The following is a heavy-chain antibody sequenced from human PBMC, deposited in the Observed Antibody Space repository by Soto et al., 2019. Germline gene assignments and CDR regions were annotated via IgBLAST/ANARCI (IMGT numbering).Heavy chain of an antibody. CDR1: GYSFTSYW. CDR2: IDPSDSYT. J-gene: IGHJ6*02. V-gene: IGHV5-10-1*01. CDR3: ARHGIAANYGMDV. Sequence: GESLKISCKGSGYSFTSYWISWVRQMPGKGLEWMGRIDPSDSYTNYNPSFQGHVTISADKSISTAYLQWSSLKVSDTAMYYCARHGIAANYGMDVWGQGTTVTVSS. D-gene: IGHD6-13*01.